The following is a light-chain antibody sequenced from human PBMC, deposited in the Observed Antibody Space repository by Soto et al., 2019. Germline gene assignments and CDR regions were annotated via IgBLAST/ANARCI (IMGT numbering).Light chain of an antibody. Sequence: QSALTQPASVSGSPGQSITISCTGTSSDVGGYNYVSWYQQHPGKAPKPMIYEVSNRPSGVSNRFSGSKSGNTASLTISGLQAEDEADYYCSPYTSSSTLYVFGTGTKVTVL. CDR1: SSDVGGYNY. J-gene: IGLJ1*01. CDR3: SPYTSSSTLYV. V-gene: IGLV2-14*01. CDR2: EVS.